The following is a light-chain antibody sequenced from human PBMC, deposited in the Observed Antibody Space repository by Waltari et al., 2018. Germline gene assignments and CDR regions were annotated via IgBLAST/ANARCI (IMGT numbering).Light chain of an antibody. CDR1: NIGSES. CDR3: QVWDGSSDHYV. CDR2: DDS. V-gene: IGLV3-21*02. Sequence: SYVLTQPPSVSVAPGQTARITCGGHNIGSESVHWYQQKPGQAPVLVVYDDSDRPSGIPERFSGSNSGNTATLTISRVEAGDEADYYCQVWDGSSDHYVFGTGTTVTVL. J-gene: IGLJ1*01.